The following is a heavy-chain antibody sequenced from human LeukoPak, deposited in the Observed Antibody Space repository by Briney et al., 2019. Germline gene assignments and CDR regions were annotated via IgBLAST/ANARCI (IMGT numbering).Heavy chain of an antibody. D-gene: IGHD4-17*01. Sequence: GESLKISCKASGYTFSNYWIGWVRQMPGKGLEWMGIIYPGYSDTRYSPSFQGQVTISADKSISTAYLQWSSLKASDTAMYYCARGTTTVTTGWFDPWGQGTLVTVSS. J-gene: IGHJ5*02. CDR3: ARGTTTVTTGWFDP. CDR1: GYTFSNYW. V-gene: IGHV5-51*01. CDR2: IYPGYSDT.